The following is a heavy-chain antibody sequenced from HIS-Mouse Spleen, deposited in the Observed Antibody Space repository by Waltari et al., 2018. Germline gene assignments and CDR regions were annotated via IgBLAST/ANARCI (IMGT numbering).Heavy chain of an antibody. CDR3: AREIPYSSSWYDWYFDL. J-gene: IGHJ2*01. CDR1: GGSLSSSSYS. D-gene: IGHD6-13*01. Sequence: QLQLQESGPGLVKPSATLSLTCTVSGGSLSSSSYSWGWIRQPPGKGREWIGSIHYSGSTYYNPSLKSRVTISVDTSKNQFSLKLSSVTAADTAVYYCAREIPYSSSWYDWYFDLWGRGTLVTVSS. CDR2: IHYSGST. V-gene: IGHV4-39*07.